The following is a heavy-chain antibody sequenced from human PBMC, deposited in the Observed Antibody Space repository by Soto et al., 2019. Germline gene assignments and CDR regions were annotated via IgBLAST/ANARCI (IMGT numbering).Heavy chain of an antibody. J-gene: IGHJ4*02. CDR1: GGSISNSNW. Sequence: QVQLQESGPGLVKPSGTLSLTCGVFGGSISNSNWWTWVRQPPEKGLEWIGEIYHSGSTNYNSSLMSRVTISLDKPNNQFSLKLTSVTAADTAVYYCAHRPIVGAAIWGQGTLVTVSS. V-gene: IGHV4-4*02. D-gene: IGHD1-26*01. CDR3: AHRPIVGAAI. CDR2: IYHSGST.